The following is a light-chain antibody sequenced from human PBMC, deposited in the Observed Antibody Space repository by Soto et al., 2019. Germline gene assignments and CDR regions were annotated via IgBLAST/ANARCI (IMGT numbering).Light chain of an antibody. CDR2: AAS. CDR3: QQSFSTTWT. CDR1: QTILTY. Sequence: IEVTQSPSSLAASLGDRVTITCRASQTILTYLNWYQQKPGKAPKLLIYAASSLQSGVPSRFSGGGSATDFTLTISSLQPEDFATYYCQQSFSTTWTFGHGTKVDIK. J-gene: IGKJ1*01. V-gene: IGKV1-39*01.